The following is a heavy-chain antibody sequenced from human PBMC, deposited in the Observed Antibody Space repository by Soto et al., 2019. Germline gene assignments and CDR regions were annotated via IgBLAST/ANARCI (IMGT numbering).Heavy chain of an antibody. CDR2: IYYSGST. Sequence: SETLSLTCTVSGGSISSGGYYWSWIRQHPGKGLEWIGYIYYSGSTYYNPSLKSRVTISVDTSKNQFSLKLSSVTAADTAVYYCARVGGLAGVNYYYGMDVWGKGTTVTVSS. J-gene: IGHJ6*04. D-gene: IGHD3-16*01. V-gene: IGHV4-31*03. CDR3: ARVGGLAGVNYYYGMDV. CDR1: GGSISSGGYY.